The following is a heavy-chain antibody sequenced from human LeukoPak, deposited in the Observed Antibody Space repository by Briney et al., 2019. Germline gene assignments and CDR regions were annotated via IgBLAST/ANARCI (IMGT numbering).Heavy chain of an antibody. V-gene: IGHV5-51*01. D-gene: IGHD3-22*01. CDR1: GYSFTSYW. CDR3: ARPYYYDSSGYFYYFDY. Sequence: GESLKISCKGSGYSFTSYWIGWVRQMPGKGLEWMGIIYPGDPDTRYSPSFQGQVTISADKSISTAYLQWSSLKASDTAMYYCARPYYYDSSGYFYYFDYWGQGTLVTVSS. J-gene: IGHJ4*02. CDR2: IYPGDPDT.